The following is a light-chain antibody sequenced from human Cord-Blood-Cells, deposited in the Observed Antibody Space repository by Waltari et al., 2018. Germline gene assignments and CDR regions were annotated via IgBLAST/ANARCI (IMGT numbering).Light chain of an antibody. CDR2: KAS. CDR3: QQYNSYSLT. CDR1: QSISSW. V-gene: IGKV1-5*03. Sequence: DIQMTSSPSTLSASVGDRVTITCRASQSISSWLAWYHQTPGKAPKLLIYKASSLESGVPSRFSGSGSGTEFTLTISSLQPDDFATYYCQQYNSYSLTFGGGTKVEIK. J-gene: IGKJ4*01.